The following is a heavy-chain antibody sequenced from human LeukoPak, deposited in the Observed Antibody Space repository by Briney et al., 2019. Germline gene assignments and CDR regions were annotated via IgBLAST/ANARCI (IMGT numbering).Heavy chain of an antibody. Sequence: GGSLRLSCAVSGFAFSSYSMNWVRQAPGKGLEWVSYISSYSDTIYYADSVKGRFTISRDNAKNSLYLQMNSLRAEDTAVYYCARDTRGESDYWGQGTLVTVSS. CDR1: GFAFSSYS. D-gene: IGHD2-2*01. CDR2: ISSYSDTI. V-gene: IGHV3-48*04. CDR3: ARDTRGESDY. J-gene: IGHJ4*02.